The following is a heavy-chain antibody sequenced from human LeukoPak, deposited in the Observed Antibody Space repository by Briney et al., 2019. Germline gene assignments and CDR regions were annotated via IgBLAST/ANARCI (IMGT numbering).Heavy chain of an antibody. Sequence: SETLSLTCAVSGGSISSSNWWSRVRPPPGKGREGIGEIYHSGSTNYNPSLKSRVTISVDKSKNQFSLKLSSVTAADTAVYYCAGDFGRRGSGTFDYWGQGTLVTVSS. CDR3: AGDFGRRGSGTFDY. V-gene: IGHV4-4*02. CDR1: GGSISSSNW. J-gene: IGHJ4*02. D-gene: IGHD3-10*01. CDR2: IYHSGST.